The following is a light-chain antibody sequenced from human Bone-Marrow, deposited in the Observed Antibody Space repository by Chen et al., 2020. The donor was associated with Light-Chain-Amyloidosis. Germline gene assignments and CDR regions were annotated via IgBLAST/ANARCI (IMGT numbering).Light chain of an antibody. CDR3: CSYAGSSTPVV. Sequence: QSALTQPASGSGSPGQSITTSCPGPSSDVGSYNLVSWYQQHPGKAPKLMIYEVSKRPSGVSNRFSGSKSGNTASLTISGLQAEDEADYYCCSYAGSSTPVVFGGGTKLTVL. J-gene: IGLJ2*01. CDR2: EVS. V-gene: IGLV2-23*02. CDR1: SSDVGSYNL.